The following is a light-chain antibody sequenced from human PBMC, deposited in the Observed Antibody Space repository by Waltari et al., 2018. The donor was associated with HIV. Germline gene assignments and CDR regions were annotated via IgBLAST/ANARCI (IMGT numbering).Light chain of an antibody. J-gene: IGKJ2*01. V-gene: IGKV2-30*02. CDR2: KVS. CDR3: MQETHWPPYT. Sequence: DVVMTQSPLSLPVTLGQPASISCRSSQSLVHSDGNTYLNWFQQRPGQSPRRLIYKVSNRASAVPDRFSGSGSGTDFTLRITRVEAEDVGVYYCMQETHWPPYTFGQGTKLEIK. CDR1: QSLVHSDGNTY.